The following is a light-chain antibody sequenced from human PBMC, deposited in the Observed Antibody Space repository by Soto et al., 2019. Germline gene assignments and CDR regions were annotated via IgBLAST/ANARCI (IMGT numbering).Light chain of an antibody. Sequence: VLTQSPDTLSLSPGERATLSCRASERVSNSYLAWYQQKFGEAPRLLLSATSKRAAGIPDRFRGSGSGTDFTLTISRVEPEDFGVYYCQQFGTSPPKTFGQGTKLEI. CDR2: ATS. J-gene: IGKJ2*01. V-gene: IGKV3-20*01. CDR1: ERVSNSY. CDR3: QQFGTSPPKT.